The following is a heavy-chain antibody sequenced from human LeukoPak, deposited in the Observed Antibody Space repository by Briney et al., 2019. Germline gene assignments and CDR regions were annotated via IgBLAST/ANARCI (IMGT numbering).Heavy chain of an antibody. D-gene: IGHD5-18*01. V-gene: IGHV4-59*01. CDR1: GGSISSYY. J-gene: IGHJ4*02. Sequence: SETLSLTCTVSGGSISSYYWSWIRQPPGKGLEWIGYIYYSGSTNYTPPLKSRVTIAVETSKNQFSLKLSSVTAADTAVYYCAAVDTAMAFGYWGQGTLVTVSS. CDR2: IYYSGST. CDR3: AAVDTAMAFGY.